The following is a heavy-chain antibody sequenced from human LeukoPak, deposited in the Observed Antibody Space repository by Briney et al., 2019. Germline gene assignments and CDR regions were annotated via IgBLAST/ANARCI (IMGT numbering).Heavy chain of an antibody. D-gene: IGHD3-10*01. Sequence: GSLRLSCAASGFTFSNAWVSWVRQAPGKGLEWIGYIYYSGSTNYKPSLKSRVTISVDTSKNQFSRKLSSVTAADTAVYYCARGGYYGSGNDFRFDPWGQGTLVTVSS. CDR2: IYYSGST. CDR3: ARGGYYGSGNDFRFDP. CDR1: GFTFSNAW. V-gene: IGHV4-59*01. J-gene: IGHJ5*02.